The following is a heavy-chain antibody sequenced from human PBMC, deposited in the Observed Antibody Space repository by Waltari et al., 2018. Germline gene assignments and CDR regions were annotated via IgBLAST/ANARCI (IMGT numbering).Heavy chain of an antibody. Sequence: QVQLVQSGAAVKKPGAPVEVSCKASGYTVTAYHMHWVRQAPGQGLEWMGRIHPDSGGTNFAQNFQGRVTMTRDTSISTAYMELSSLRSDDTAVYYCVRVGSNHNFDYWGQGTLVTVSS. CDR1: GYTVTAYH. D-gene: IGHD2-2*01. CDR2: IHPDSGGT. V-gene: IGHV1-2*06. CDR3: VRVGSNHNFDY. J-gene: IGHJ4*02.